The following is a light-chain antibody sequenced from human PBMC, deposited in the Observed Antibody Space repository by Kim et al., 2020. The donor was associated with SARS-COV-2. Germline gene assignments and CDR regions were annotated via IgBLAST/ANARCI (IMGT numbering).Light chain of an antibody. CDR3: QQYDDWPPWT. J-gene: IGKJ1*01. V-gene: IGKV3-15*01. Sequence: SPGERATLSCRASQSFGSNVAWYQQKPGQAPRLLIYGTSTRATGIPARFSGSGSGTEFTLTISSLQSEDLAVYHCQQYDDWPPWTFGQGTKVDIK. CDR1: QSFGSN. CDR2: GTS.